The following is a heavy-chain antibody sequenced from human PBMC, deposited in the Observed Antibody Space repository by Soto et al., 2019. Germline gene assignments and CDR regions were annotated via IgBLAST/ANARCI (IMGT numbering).Heavy chain of an antibody. CDR2: IYYSGST. Sequence: SETLSLTCTVSGGPISSGDYYWSWIRQPPGKGLEWIGYIYYSGSTNYNPSLKSRVTISVDTSKNQFSLKLSSVTAADTAVYYCARAPRGNYGYPSYFDYWGQGTLVTVSS. J-gene: IGHJ4*02. CDR1: GGPISSGDYY. D-gene: IGHD3-10*01. CDR3: ARAPRGNYGYPSYFDY. V-gene: IGHV4-61*08.